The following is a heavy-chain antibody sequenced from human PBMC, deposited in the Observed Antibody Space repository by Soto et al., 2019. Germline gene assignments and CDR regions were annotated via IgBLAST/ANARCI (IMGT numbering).Heavy chain of an antibody. CDR2: IKQDGSEK. J-gene: IGHJ3*02. CDR1: GFTFSSYW. CDR3: ARKSWVQLWPRHDAFDI. V-gene: IGHV3-7*01. Sequence: GGSLRLSCAASGFTFSSYWMSWVRQAPGKWLEWVANIKQDGSEKYYVDSVKGRFTISRDNAKNSLYLQMNSLRAEDTAVYYCARKSWVQLWPRHDAFDIWGQGXMVTVS. D-gene: IGHD5-18*01.